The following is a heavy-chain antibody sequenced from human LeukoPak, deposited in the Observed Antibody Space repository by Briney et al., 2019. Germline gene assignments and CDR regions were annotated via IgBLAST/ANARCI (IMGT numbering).Heavy chain of an antibody. J-gene: IGHJ4*02. CDR3: AKDARRTSGWYFFDY. D-gene: IGHD6-19*01. CDR1: GGSISSYH. Sequence: SETLSLTCTVSGGSISSYHWSWIRQPPGKGLEWIGYISYSGSTNYNPSLKSRVTISVDASKNQFSLSLSSVTAADTAVYYCAKDARRTSGWYFFDYWGQGTLVTVSS. V-gene: IGHV4-59*08. CDR2: ISYSGST.